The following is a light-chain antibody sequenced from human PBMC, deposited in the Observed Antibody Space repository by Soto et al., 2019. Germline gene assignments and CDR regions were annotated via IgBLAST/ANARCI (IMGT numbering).Light chain of an antibody. CDR3: QQYGSSRT. V-gene: IGKV3-20*01. CDR1: QSVSSSY. CDR2: GAS. J-gene: IGKJ1*01. Sequence: VVLTQSPVSLSFSPGEIATLSCRASQSVSSSYLAWYQQKPGQAPRLLIYGASSRATGIPDRFSGSGSGTDFTLTISRLEPEDFAVYYCQQYGSSRTFGQGTKVDIK.